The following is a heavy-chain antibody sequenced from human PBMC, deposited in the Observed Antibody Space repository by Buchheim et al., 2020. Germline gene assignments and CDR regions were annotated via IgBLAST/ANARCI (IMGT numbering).Heavy chain of an antibody. J-gene: IGHJ4*02. D-gene: IGHD3-10*01. V-gene: IGHV3-30*04. CDR3: ARSYYYGSGSYPDY. CDR1: GFTFSSYA. Sequence: QVQLVESGGGVVQPGRSLRLSCAASGFTFSSYAMHWVRQAPGKGLKWVAVISYDGSNKYYADSVKGRFTISRDNSKNTLYLQMNSLRAEDTAVYYCARSYYYGSGSYPDYWGQGTL. CDR2: ISYDGSNK.